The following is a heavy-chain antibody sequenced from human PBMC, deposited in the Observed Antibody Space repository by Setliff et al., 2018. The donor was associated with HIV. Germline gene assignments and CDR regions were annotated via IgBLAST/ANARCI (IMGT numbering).Heavy chain of an antibody. CDR2: INPSGGST. V-gene: IGHV1-46*01. CDR3: ARDSRDIVVVIAPEPEPYYYYGMDV. J-gene: IGHJ6*02. Sequence: VKVSCKASGYTFTNYYMHWVRQAPGHGLEWMGIINPSGGSTSHAQKFQGRVNMTRDTSTSTVHMEVSSLRSEDTAVYYCARDSRDIVVVIAPEPEPYYYYGMDVWGEGTTVTVSS. D-gene: IGHD2-15*01. CDR1: GYTFTNYY.